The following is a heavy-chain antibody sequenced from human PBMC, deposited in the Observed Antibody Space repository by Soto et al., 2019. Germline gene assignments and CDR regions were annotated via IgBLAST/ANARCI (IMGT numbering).Heavy chain of an antibody. D-gene: IGHD3-10*01. CDR2: IYYSGST. J-gene: IGHJ6*02. V-gene: IGHV4-31*03. CDR1: GGSISSGGYY. Sequence: SETLSLTCTVSGGSISSGGYYWSWIRQHPGKGLEWIGYIYYSGSTYYNPSLKSRVTISVDTSKNQFSLKLSSVTAADTAVYYCARFTIVTMVRGVKASYYYYYGMDVWGQGTTVTVSS. CDR3: ARFTIVTMVRGVKASYYYYYGMDV.